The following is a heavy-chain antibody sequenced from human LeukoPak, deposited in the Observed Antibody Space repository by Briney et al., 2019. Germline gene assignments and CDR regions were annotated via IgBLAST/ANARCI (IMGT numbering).Heavy chain of an antibody. Sequence: ASVKVSCKASGYTFTSYGISWVRQAPGQGREWMGWISAYNGNTNYAQKLQGRVTMTTDTSTSTAYMELRSLRSDDTAVYYCAREGDYYYYYYMDVWGKGTTVTVSS. CDR3: AREGDYYYYYYMDV. CDR2: ISAYNGNT. D-gene: IGHD2-21*02. CDR1: GYTFTSYG. J-gene: IGHJ6*03. V-gene: IGHV1-18*01.